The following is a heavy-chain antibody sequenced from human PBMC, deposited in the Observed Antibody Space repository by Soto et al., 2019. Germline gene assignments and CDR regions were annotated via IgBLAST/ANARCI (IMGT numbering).Heavy chain of an antibody. CDR3: ARDVTDFWSGHEGMDV. D-gene: IGHD3-3*01. V-gene: IGHV1-46*01. CDR2: INPSDGGT. Sequence: ASVKVSCKTSGYTFTNYHIHWVRQAPGQGLEWLGIINPSDGGTGYAQKFQGRVTMTRDTSTSTVYMDMSSLRSEDTAVYYCARDVTDFWSGHEGMDVWGRGTTVTVSS. J-gene: IGHJ6*02. CDR1: GYTFTNYH.